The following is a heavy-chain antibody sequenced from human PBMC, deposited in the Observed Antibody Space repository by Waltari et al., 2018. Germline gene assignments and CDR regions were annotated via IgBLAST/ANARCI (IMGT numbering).Heavy chain of an antibody. J-gene: IGHJ3*02. D-gene: IGHD3-22*01. V-gene: IGHV1-69*14. CDR3: ARMSNYYDSSGYPNAFDI. Sequence: QVQLVQSGAEVKKPGSSVKVSCKASGGTFSSYAISWVRQAPGQGLEWMGGISPIFGTANYAQKFQGRVTITADKSTSTAYMELSSLRSEDTAVYYCARMSNYYDSSGYPNAFDIWGQGTMVTVSS. CDR1: GGTFSSYA. CDR2: ISPIFGTA.